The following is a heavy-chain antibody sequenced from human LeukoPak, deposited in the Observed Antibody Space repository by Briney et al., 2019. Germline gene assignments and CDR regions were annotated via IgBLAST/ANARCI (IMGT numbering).Heavy chain of an antibody. Sequence: GGSLRLSCAASGFTFSSYAMSWVRQAPGKGLEWVSGISVSGGSTYYTDSVKGRFTISRDNSKHTLYLQMSSLRAEDTAVYYCARGQTTVTNWGQGTLVTVSS. CDR1: GFTFSSYA. D-gene: IGHD4-17*01. V-gene: IGHV3-23*01. J-gene: IGHJ4*02. CDR3: ARGQTTVTN. CDR2: ISVSGGST.